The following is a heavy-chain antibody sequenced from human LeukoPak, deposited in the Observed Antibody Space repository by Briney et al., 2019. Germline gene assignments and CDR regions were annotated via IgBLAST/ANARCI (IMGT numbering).Heavy chain of an antibody. CDR3: ARGSSSGYYYYMDV. D-gene: IGHD6-13*01. J-gene: IGHJ6*03. CDR2: IYKNAIT. Sequence: GGSLRLSCAASGFTVSSNYMTWVRQAPGKGLEWVSVIYKNAITYYADTVKGRFTISRDNSKNTLYLQMNSLRADDTAVYYCARGSSSGYYYYMDVWGKGTTVTVSS. V-gene: IGHV3-53*01. CDR1: GFTVSSNY.